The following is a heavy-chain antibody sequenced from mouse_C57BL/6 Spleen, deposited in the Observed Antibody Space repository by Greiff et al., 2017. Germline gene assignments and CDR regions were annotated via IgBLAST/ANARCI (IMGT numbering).Heavy chain of an antibody. D-gene: IGHD2-2*01. CDR3: ATGSPWYFDG. Sequence: VQLKQPGAELVRPGSSVKLSCKASGYTFTSYWMDWVKQRPGQGLEWIGNIYPSDSETHYNQKFKDKATLTVDKSSSTAYMQLSSLTSEDSAVYYCATGSPWYFDGWGTGTTVTVSS. CDR2: IYPSDSET. J-gene: IGHJ1*03. V-gene: IGHV1-61*01. CDR1: GYTFTSYW.